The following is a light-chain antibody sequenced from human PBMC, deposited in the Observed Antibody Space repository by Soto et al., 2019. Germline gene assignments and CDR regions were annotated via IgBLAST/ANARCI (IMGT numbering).Light chain of an antibody. CDR1: SIDVSAYNY. V-gene: IGLV2-14*03. CDR3: SSYTTTRTLV. Sequence: QSALTQPASVSGSPGQSITISCTGTSIDVSAYNYVSWYQQHPGKVPKVILYDVSDRPSGVSSRFSGSKSGNTASLTISGLQAEDEADYYCSSYTTTRTLVFGGGTKLTVL. J-gene: IGLJ2*01. CDR2: DVS.